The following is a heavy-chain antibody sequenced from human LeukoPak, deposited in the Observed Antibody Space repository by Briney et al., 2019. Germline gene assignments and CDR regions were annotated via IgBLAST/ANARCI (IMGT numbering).Heavy chain of an antibody. CDR3: ARAGQRGLLGY. V-gene: IGHV3-21*01. CDR2: ISSSSSYI. J-gene: IGHJ4*02. Sequence: TGGSLRLSCAASGFTFSSYGMHWVRQAPGKGLEWVSSISSSSSYIYYADSVKGRFTISRDNAKNSLYLQMNSLRAEDTAVYYCARAGQRGLLGYWGQGTLVTVSS. D-gene: IGHD2-15*01. CDR1: GFTFSSYG.